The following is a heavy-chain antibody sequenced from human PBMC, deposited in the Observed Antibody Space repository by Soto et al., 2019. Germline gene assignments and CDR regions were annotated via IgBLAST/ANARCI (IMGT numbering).Heavy chain of an antibody. D-gene: IGHD1-26*01. Sequence: QVQLVESGGGVVQPGRSLRLSCAASGFTFSSYDMHWVRQAPGKGLEWVAAISYDGSSKSYADSVKGRFTISRDDSNNTLHLQMNSLRTEDTAVYHCAKDPYRGSHAVLEYWGQGTLVTVSS. CDR3: AKDPYRGSHAVLEY. J-gene: IGHJ4*02. CDR1: GFTFSSYD. CDR2: ISYDGSSK. V-gene: IGHV3-30*18.